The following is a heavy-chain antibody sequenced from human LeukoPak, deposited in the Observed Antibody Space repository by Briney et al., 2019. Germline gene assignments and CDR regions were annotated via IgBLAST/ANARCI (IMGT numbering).Heavy chain of an antibody. D-gene: IGHD6-13*01. CDR3: ASPGDSSSWAYFDY. J-gene: IGHJ4*02. V-gene: IGHV3-33*01. CDR2: IWYDGSNK. CDR1: GFTSSSYA. Sequence: PGRSLRLSCAASGFTSSSYAMHWVRQAPGKGLEWVAVIWYDGSNKYYADSVRGRFTISRDNSKNTLYLQMNSLRAEDTAVYYCASPGDSSSWAYFDYWGQGTLVTVSS.